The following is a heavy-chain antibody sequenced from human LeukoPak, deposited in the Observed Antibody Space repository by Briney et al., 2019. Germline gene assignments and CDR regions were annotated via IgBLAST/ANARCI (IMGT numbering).Heavy chain of an antibody. D-gene: IGHD2-2*01. V-gene: IGHV3-21*01. CDR1: GFSFSSYN. J-gene: IGHJ4*02. Sequence: KTGGSLRLSCTASGFSFSSYNMNWVRQAPGKGLEWVSSISSSSSYIYYADSVKGRFTISRDNAKNSLYLQMNSLRAEDTAVYYCAREQGCSTTSCSAYFDYWGQGTLVTVSS. CDR2: ISSSSSYI. CDR3: AREQGCSTTSCSAYFDY.